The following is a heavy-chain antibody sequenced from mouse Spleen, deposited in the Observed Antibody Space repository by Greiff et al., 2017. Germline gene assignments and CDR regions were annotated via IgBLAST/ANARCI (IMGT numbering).Heavy chain of an antibody. J-gene: IGHJ2*01. D-gene: IGHD2-14*01. V-gene: IGHV1-9*01. CDR3: ARGERVRRWFDY. CDR1: GYTFTGYW. Sequence: QVQLQQPGAELMKPGASVKLSCKATGYTFTGYWIEWVKQRPGHGLEWIGEILPGSGSTNYNEKFKGKATFTADSSSNTAYMQRSILTTEDSAIYCCARGERVRRWFDYWGQGTTLTVSS. CDR2: ILPGSGST.